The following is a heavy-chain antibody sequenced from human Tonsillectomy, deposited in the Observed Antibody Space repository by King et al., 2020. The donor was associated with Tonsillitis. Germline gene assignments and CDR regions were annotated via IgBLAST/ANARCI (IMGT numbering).Heavy chain of an antibody. Sequence: VQLVESGGGVVQPGRSLRLSCAASGFTFSSYAMHCCRQAPGKGLEWVAVISYYGGNKYYADSVKGRFTISRDNSKNPLYLQMNSLRSEDTAVYYCARDLTTLFLFDYWGQGTLVTVSS. CDR2: ISYYGGNK. CDR3: ARDLTTLFLFDY. J-gene: IGHJ4*02. D-gene: IGHD3-9*01. V-gene: IGHV3-30-3*01. CDR1: GFTFSSYA.